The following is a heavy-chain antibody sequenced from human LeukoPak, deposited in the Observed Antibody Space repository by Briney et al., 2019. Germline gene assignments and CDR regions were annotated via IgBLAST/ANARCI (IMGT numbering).Heavy chain of an antibody. Sequence: GASVKVSCKASGYTFTSYGISWVRQAPGQGLEWMGWINTNTGNPTYAQGFTGRFVFSLDTSVSTAYLQISSLKAEDTAVYYCARDGASLYSSARDYGMDVWGQGTTVTVSS. V-gene: IGHV7-4-1*02. D-gene: IGHD6-19*01. CDR1: GYTFTSYG. CDR2: INTNTGNP. J-gene: IGHJ6*02. CDR3: ARDGASLYSSARDYGMDV.